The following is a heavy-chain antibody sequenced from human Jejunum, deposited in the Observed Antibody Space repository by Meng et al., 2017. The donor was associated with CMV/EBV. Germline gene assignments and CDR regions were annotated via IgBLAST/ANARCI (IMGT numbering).Heavy chain of an antibody. CDR3: ARDLYGSIAAAGSLDY. Sequence: YTFTGYYMHWVRQATGQGLEWIGWINPNSSGTNYAQKFQGRVTMTRDTSISTAYMELSRLRSDDTDVYYCARDLYGSIAAAGSLDYWGQGTLVTVSS. D-gene: IGHD6-13*01. V-gene: IGHV1-2*02. CDR1: YTFTGYY. J-gene: IGHJ4*02. CDR2: INPNSSGT.